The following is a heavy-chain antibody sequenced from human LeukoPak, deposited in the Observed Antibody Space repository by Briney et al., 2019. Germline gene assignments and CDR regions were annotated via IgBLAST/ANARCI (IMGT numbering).Heavy chain of an antibody. Sequence: ASVKVSCKASGHTFSIYNMHWVRQAPGQGLEWMGIINPSGGTSYAQKFQGRVTMTRDTSTTTLYMELSSLSSEDTAVYYCATCLPPDGIVGATVDWFDPWGQGTLVTVSS. CDR1: GHTFSIYN. J-gene: IGHJ5*02. V-gene: IGHV1-46*01. D-gene: IGHD1-26*01. CDR2: INPSGGT. CDR3: ATCLPPDGIVGATVDWFDP.